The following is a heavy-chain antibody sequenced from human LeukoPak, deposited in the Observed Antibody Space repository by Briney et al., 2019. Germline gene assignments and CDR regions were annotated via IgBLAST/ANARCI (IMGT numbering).Heavy chain of an antibody. Sequence: SETLSLTCTVSAGSIINYYWSWIRQPPGKGLEWIGYIHYSGSTNYNPSLKSRVTISVDTSKNQFSLKLSSVIAADTAVYYCARHTRQGYNYIDYWGQGTLVTVSS. J-gene: IGHJ4*02. CDR3: ARHTRQGYNYIDY. D-gene: IGHD5-24*01. CDR2: IHYSGST. V-gene: IGHV4-59*08. CDR1: AGSIINYY.